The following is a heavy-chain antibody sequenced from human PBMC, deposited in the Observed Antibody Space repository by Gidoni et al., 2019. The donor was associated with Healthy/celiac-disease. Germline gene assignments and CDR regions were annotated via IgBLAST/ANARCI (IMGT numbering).Heavy chain of an antibody. V-gene: IGHV4-34*01. CDR2: INHSGST. Sequence: QVQLQQWGAGLLKPSETLSLTCAVSGGSFSGYYWSWIRQPPGKGLEWIGEINHSGSTNYNPSLKSRVTISVDTSKNQFSLKLSSVTAADTAVYYCARGGGDYVLSYFDYWGQGTLVTVSS. J-gene: IGHJ4*02. CDR3: ARGGGDYVLSYFDY. D-gene: IGHD4-17*01. CDR1: GGSFSGYY.